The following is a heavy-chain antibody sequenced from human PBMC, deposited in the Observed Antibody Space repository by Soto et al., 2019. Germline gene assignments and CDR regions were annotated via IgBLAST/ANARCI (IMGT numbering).Heavy chain of an antibody. V-gene: IGHV4-31*03. CDR1: GGSISSGGYY. J-gene: IGHJ5*02. Sequence: SETLSLTCTVSGGSISSGGYYWSWIRQHPGKGLEWIGYIYYSGSTYYNPSLKSRVTISVDTSKNQFSLKLSSVTAADTAVYYCARDPDSGWFDPWGQGTLVTVSS. CDR2: IYYSGST. D-gene: IGHD2-15*01. CDR3: ARDPDSGWFDP.